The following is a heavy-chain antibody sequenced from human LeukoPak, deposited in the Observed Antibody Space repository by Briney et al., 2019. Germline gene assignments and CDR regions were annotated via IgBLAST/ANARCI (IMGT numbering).Heavy chain of an antibody. CDR2: ISSSSSYI. J-gene: IGHJ6*02. D-gene: IGHD3-16*02. V-gene: IGHV3-21*01. CDR1: GFTFSSYS. CDR3: AFGGVIVGVAYYGMDV. Sequence: GGSLGLSCAASGFTFSSYSMNWVRQAPGKGLEWVSSISSSSSYIYYADSVKGRFTISRDNAKNSLYLQMNSLRAEDTAVYYCAFGGVIVGVAYYGMDVWGQGTTVTVSS.